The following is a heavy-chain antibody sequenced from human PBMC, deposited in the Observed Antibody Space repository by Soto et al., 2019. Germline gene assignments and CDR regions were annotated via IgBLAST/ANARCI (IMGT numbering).Heavy chain of an antibody. J-gene: IGHJ4*02. CDR3: ARGHYDFWSGYFATIDY. CDR1: GGSISSYY. D-gene: IGHD3-3*01. V-gene: IGHV4-59*08. Sequence: PSETLSLTCTVSGGSISSYYWSWIRQPPGKGLEWIGHIHYSGSTKYNPSLKSRVTISADTSKNQFSLKLSSVTAADTAVYYCARGHYDFWSGYFATIDYWGQGTLVTVSS. CDR2: IHYSGST.